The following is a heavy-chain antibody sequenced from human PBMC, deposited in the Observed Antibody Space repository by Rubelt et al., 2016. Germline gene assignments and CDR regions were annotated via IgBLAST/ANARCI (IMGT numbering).Heavy chain of an antibody. D-gene: IGHD3-10*01. CDR1: GFSFSSYS. V-gene: IGHV3-48*04. CDR2: ITGSSSTI. CDR3: ARWLYGSGGYNFDY. J-gene: IGHJ4*02. Sequence: EVQLVESGGGLVQPGRSLRLSCTASGFSFSSYSMSWVRQAPGKGLEWVSYITGSSSTIYYAHPVKGRFTCSRDNAKNSLYLQMNSLRAEDTAVYYCARWLYGSGGYNFDYWGQGTLVTVSS.